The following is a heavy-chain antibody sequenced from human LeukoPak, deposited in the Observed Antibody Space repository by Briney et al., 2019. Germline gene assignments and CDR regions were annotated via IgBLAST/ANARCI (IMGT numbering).Heavy chain of an antibody. CDR1: GGSISRSDYY. CDR2: GHYSGST. CDR3: VSPYLGRLDY. J-gene: IGHJ4*02. V-gene: IGHV4-39*01. Sequence: SETLSLTCTVSGGSISRSDYYWGWIRQPPGKGLEWIGSGHYSGSTYNNPSLKSRVTMSVDTSKNQFSLNLNSVSAADTAVYYCVSPYLGRLDYWGQGILVTVSS.